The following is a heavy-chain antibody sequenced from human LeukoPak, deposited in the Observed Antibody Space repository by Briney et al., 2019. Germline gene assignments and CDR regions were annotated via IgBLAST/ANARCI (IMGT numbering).Heavy chain of an antibody. D-gene: IGHD6-13*01. CDR2: TYYRSKWYN. CDR1: GDSVSSGSGG. CDR3: ARVGKRMAAAGDYYFYMDV. V-gene: IGHV6-1*01. Sequence: SQTLSLTCDISGDSVSSGSGGWNWIRQSPSRGLEWLGRTYYRSKWYNDYAVSVKSRITINQDTPKNHFSLQLNSVTPEDTAVYYCARVGKRMAAAGDYYFYMDVWGKGTTVTISS. J-gene: IGHJ6*03.